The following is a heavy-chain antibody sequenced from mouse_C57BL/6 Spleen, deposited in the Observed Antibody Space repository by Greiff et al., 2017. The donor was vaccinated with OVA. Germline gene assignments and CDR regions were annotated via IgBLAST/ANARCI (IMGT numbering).Heavy chain of an antibody. CDR3: ARRDYDFFAY. D-gene: IGHD2-4*01. Sequence: DVQLQESGPGLVKPSQSLSLTCSVTGYSITSGYYWNWIRQFPGNKLEWMGYISYDGSNKYNPSLKNRISITRDTSKNQFFLKLNSVTTEDTATYYCARRDYDFFAYWGQGTLVTVSA. J-gene: IGHJ3*01. V-gene: IGHV3-6*01. CDR2: ISYDGSN. CDR1: GYSITSGYY.